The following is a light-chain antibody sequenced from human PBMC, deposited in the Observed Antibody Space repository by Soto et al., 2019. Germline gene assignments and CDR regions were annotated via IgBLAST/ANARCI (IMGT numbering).Light chain of an antibody. J-gene: IGKJ3*01. CDR1: QSLLHSNGYNY. Sequence: ETVMTQSPLSLPVTPGEPASISCRSSQSLLHSNGYNYLDWYLQKPGQSPQLLIYLGSNRASGVPDRFSGSGSGTDFTLQISRVEAEDVGVYYCMQALQTVFTFGPGTKVDIK. CDR3: MQALQTVFT. CDR2: LGS. V-gene: IGKV2-28*01.